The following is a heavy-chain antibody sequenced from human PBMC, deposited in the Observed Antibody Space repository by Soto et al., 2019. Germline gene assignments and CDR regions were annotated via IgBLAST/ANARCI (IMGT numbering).Heavy chain of an antibody. Sequence: SETLSLTCAVYGGSLSGYYWSWIRQPPGKGLEWIGEINHSGSTNYNPSLKSRVTISVDTSKNQFSLKLSSVTAADTAVYYCARGLGIAAPEGYYYYYGMDVWGQGTTVTVSS. J-gene: IGHJ6*02. CDR1: GGSLSGYY. CDR3: ARGLGIAAPEGYYYYYGMDV. D-gene: IGHD6-13*01. V-gene: IGHV4-34*01. CDR2: INHSGST.